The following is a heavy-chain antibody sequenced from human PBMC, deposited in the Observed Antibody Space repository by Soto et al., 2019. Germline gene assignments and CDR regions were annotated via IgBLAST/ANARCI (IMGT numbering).Heavy chain of an antibody. J-gene: IGHJ6*02. D-gene: IGHD2-2*01. V-gene: IGHV1-18*01. CDR2: ISAYNGNT. Sequence: QVQLVQSGAEVKKPGASVKVSCKASGYTFTSYGISWVRQAPGQGLEWMGWISAYNGNTNYAQKLQGRVTMTTDTSTSTADMELRSLRSDDTAVYYCARAPRTQTQPSYYYGMDVWGQGTTVTVSS. CDR3: ARAPRTQTQPSYYYGMDV. CDR1: GYTFTSYG.